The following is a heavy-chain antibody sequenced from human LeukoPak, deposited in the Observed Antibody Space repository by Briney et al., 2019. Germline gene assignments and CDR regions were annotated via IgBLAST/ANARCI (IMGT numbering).Heavy chain of an antibody. D-gene: IGHD1-1*01. CDR2: IDISGGST. CDR1: GFTFNNYE. CDR3: ANEVRPNDY. J-gene: IGHJ4*02. V-gene: IGHV3-23*01. Sequence: GGSLRLSCAASGFTFNNYEMNWVRQAPGKGLEWVSSIDISGGSTYYADSAEGRFTISRDNSKNTLYLQMNGLRVEDTALYYCANEVRPNDYWGQGTLVTVSS.